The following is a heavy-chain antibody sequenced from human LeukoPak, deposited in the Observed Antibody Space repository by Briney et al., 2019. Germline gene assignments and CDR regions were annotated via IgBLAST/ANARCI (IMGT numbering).Heavy chain of an antibody. Sequence: ASVKVSCKASGYTFTGYYMHWVRQAPGQGLEWMGWINPNSGGTNYAQKFQGRFTMTRDTSISTAYMEMSRLRSDDTAVYYCASIYYGSRSYNYYYGMDVWGQGTTVTVSS. CDR2: INPNSGGT. J-gene: IGHJ6*02. CDR3: ASIYYGSRSYNYYYGMDV. D-gene: IGHD3-10*01. CDR1: GYTFTGYY. V-gene: IGHV1-2*02.